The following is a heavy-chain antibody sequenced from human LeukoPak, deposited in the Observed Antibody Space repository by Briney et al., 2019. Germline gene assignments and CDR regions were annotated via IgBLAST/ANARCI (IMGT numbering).Heavy chain of an antibody. Sequence: GGSLRLSFVASGNYWMHWVRQAPGKGLVWVSHINSDGSWTSYADSVKGRFIISRDNSKSTLYLQMNSLRAEDTAVYFCAYYDSSGYYYGRLRYWGQGTPVTVSS. D-gene: IGHD3-22*01. CDR3: AYYDSSGYYYGRLRY. V-gene: IGHV3-74*01. CDR2: INSDGSWT. J-gene: IGHJ4*02. CDR1: GNYW.